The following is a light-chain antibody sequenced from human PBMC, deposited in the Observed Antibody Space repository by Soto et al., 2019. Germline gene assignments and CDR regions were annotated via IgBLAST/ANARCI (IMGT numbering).Light chain of an antibody. CDR3: AAWGDSLRAVV. J-gene: IGLJ2*01. CDR2: RNH. Sequence: QSVLTQSPSASATPGQRVTISCSGGRSNIGTYTVNWYQQLPGTAPALLIFRNHQRPSGVPDRFSSSKSGTSASLAISGPQSEDEADYYCAAWGDSLRAVVFGGGTKLAVL. V-gene: IGLV1-44*01. CDR1: RSNIGTYT.